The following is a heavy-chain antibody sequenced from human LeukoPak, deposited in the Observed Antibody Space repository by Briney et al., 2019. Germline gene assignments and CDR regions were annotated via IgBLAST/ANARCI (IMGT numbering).Heavy chain of an antibody. CDR2: INPSGGST. D-gene: IGHD3-3*01. Sequence: ASVKVSCKASGYTFTSYYMHWVRQAPGQGLEWMGIINPSGGSTSYAQKFQGRVTMTRDTSTSTVYMELSSLRSEGTAVYYGAGFWSGYYKSWFEPWGQGTLVTVSS. J-gene: IGHJ5*02. CDR1: GYTFTSYY. CDR3: AGFWSGYYKSWFEP. V-gene: IGHV1-46*01.